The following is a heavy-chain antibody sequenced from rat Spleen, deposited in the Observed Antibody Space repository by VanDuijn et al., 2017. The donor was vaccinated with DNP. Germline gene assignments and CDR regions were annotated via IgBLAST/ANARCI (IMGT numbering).Heavy chain of an antibody. CDR3: ARDRGSGDWYFDF. CDR1: GFTFNNYW. CDR2: ITSSGGST. J-gene: IGHJ1*01. Sequence: EVQLVESGGDLVQPGRSLKLSCVASGFTFNNYWMTWIRQVPGKGLEWVASITSSGGSTYYPDSVKGRFTISRDNAKNTLYLQMNSLRSEDTATYYCARDRGSGDWYFDFWGPGTMVTVSS. D-gene: IGHD1-1*01. V-gene: IGHV5-31*01.